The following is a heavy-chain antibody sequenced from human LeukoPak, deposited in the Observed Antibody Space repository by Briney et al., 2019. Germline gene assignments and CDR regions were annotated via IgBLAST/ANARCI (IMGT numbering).Heavy chain of an antibody. CDR3: AREASYHFWSGYSNYYYYYMDV. D-gene: IGHD3-3*01. Sequence: SETLSLTCTVPGGSISSYYWSWIRQPAGKGLEWVGRIYTSGSTNYNPSLESRVTMSVDTSKNQFSLKLSSVTAADTAVYYCAREASYHFWSGYSNYYYYYMDVWGKGTTVTVSS. V-gene: IGHV4-4*07. J-gene: IGHJ6*03. CDR1: GGSISSYY. CDR2: IYTSGST.